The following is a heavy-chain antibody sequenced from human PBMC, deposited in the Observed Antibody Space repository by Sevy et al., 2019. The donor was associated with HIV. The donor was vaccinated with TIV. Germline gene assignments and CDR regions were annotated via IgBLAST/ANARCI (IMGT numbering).Heavy chain of an antibody. CDR2: ILHSGRT. CDR1: GGPISSSDW. D-gene: IGHD1-1*01. J-gene: IGHJ4*02. CDR3: AREGTSTSFDY. V-gene: IGHV4-4*02. Sequence: SETLSLTCSVSGGPISSSDWLSWVRQPPGKGLEWIGEILHSGRTNYNPFLKSRVTMSVDESRTQFSLNLISVTAADTALYYCAREGTSTSFDYWGQGILVTVSS.